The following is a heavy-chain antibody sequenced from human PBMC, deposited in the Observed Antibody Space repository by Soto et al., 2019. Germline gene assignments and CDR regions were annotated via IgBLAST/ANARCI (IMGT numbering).Heavy chain of an antibody. CDR1: FFTFSNDW. Sequence: GGSLRLSCGASFFTFSNDWMHCVRQAPGKGLVWVSRIDTDGSATNYADFVNARFTISRDNAKNTLYLQINSLRAEAPAGYSCERVTSSNFYSYSRDGMAVWG. CDR2: IDTDGSAT. CDR3: ERVTSSNFYSYSRDGMAV. V-gene: IGHV3-74*01. D-gene: IGHD4-4*01. J-gene: IGHJ6*02.